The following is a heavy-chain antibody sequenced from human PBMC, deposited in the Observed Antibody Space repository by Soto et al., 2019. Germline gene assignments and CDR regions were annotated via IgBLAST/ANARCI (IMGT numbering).Heavy chain of an antibody. CDR3: ARGRETMARGVIDKYDY. V-gene: IGHV1-18*01. CDR2: ISAYNGNT. D-gene: IGHD3-10*01. Sequence: ASVKVSCKASGYTFTSYGISWVRQAPGQGLEWVAWISAYNGNTNYAQKFQGRVTMTTDTSTSTAYMELRSLRSDDTAVYYCARGRETMARGVIDKYDYWGQGTQVTVSS. J-gene: IGHJ4*02. CDR1: GYTFTSYG.